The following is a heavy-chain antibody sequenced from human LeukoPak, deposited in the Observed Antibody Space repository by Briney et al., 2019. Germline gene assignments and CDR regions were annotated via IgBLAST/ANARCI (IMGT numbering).Heavy chain of an antibody. J-gene: IGHJ4*02. CDR2: IRSTANGYAT. D-gene: IGHD6-19*01. V-gene: IGHV3-73*01. Sequence: QTGGSLRLSCAASGFTFSGSALHWVRQASGKGLEWVGRIRSTANGYATAYAASVKGRFTISRDDSKNTAYLQMNSLRADDTAVYYCAKTRVARTNGWYETGFDYWGQGSLVTVSS. CDR3: AKTRVARTNGWYETGFDY. CDR1: GFTFSGSA.